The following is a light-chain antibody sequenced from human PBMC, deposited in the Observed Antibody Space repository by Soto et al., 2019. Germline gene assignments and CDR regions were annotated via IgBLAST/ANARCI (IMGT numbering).Light chain of an antibody. V-gene: IGKV3-15*01. CDR3: QQYNNWPRT. J-gene: IGKJ1*01. CDR2: GAS. CDR1: QSLTNN. Sequence: HSPGTLSLSHGERATLSCRASQSLTNNYFAWYQQKPGRALRLLIDGASTRATGIPARFSGSGSGTEFTLTISSLQSEDFAVYYCQQYNNWPRTFGQGTKVDI.